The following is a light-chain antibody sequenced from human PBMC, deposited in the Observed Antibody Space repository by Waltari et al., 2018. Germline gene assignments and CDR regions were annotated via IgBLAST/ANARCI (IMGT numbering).Light chain of an antibody. J-gene: IGKJ1*01. CDR3: MQGTHWPWT. V-gene: IGKV2-30*02. CDR1: QSLVHSDGKTY. Sequence: VVMTQSPVSLPVTLGQPASISCRSSQSLVHSDGKTYLNWFHQRPGQSPRRLIYKVSNRDSGVPDRFSGSGSGTDFTLKISRVEAEDVGVYYCMQGTHWPWTFGQGTKVEIK. CDR2: KVS.